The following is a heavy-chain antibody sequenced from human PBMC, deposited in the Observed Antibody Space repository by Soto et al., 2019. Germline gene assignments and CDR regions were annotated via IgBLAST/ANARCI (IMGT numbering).Heavy chain of an antibody. CDR2: ISGSGGST. CDR1: GFTFSSYA. Sequence: GGSLRLSCAASGFTFSSYAMSWVRQAPGKGLEWVLAISGSGGSTYYADSVKGRFTISRDNSKNTLYLQMNSLRAEDTAVYYCASRRSYYDIAGDDYWGQGTLVTVSS. V-gene: IGHV3-23*01. CDR3: ASRRSYYDIAGDDY. D-gene: IGHD3-9*01. J-gene: IGHJ4*02.